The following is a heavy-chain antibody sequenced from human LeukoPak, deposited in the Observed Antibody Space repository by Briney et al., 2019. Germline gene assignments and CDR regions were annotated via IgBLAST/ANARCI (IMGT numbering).Heavy chain of an antibody. D-gene: IGHD6-19*01. V-gene: IGHV1-18*01. CDR3: ASKPSYSSGWHY. Sequence: GGSLRLSCAASGFTFNNYGMHWVRQAPGQGLEWMGWISAYNGNTNYAQKLQGRVTMTTDTSTSTAYMELRSLRSDDTAVYYCASKPSYSSGWHYWGQGTLVTVSS. J-gene: IGHJ4*02. CDR2: ISAYNGNT. CDR1: GFTFNNYG.